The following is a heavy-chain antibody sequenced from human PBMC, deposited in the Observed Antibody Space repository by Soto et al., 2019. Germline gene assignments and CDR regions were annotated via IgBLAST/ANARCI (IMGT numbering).Heavy chain of an antibody. D-gene: IGHD2-8*02. J-gene: IGHJ4*02. CDR3: TGEVASGY. CDR2: ISRDGGTK. CDR1: GFTVSTYG. Sequence: QVQLVESGGGVVQPGRSLRLCCAVSGFTVSTYGMHWVRQAPGKGLEWVAVISRDGGTKYYADSVKGRFTISRDNSRNTLFLEMNSLSGDDMAVYYCTGEVASGYWGQGTLVTVSS. V-gene: IGHV3-30*03.